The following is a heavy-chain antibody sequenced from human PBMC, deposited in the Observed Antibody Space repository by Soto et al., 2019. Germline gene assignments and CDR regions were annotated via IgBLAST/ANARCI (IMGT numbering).Heavy chain of an antibody. CDR1: GGSVSSGSYY. Sequence: QVQLQESGPGLVKPSETLSLTCTVSGGSVSSGSYYWSWIRQPPGKGLEWIGYIYYSGSTNYNPSLKSRVTISVDTSKNQFSLKLSSVTAADTAVYYCARERALDHDAFDIWGQGTMVIVSS. J-gene: IGHJ3*02. D-gene: IGHD2-2*03. V-gene: IGHV4-61*01. CDR2: IYYSGST. CDR3: ARERALDHDAFDI.